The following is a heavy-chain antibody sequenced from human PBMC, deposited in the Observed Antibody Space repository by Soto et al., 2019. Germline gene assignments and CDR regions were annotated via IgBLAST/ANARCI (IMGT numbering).Heavy chain of an antibody. V-gene: IGHV3-23*01. J-gene: IGHJ6*03. D-gene: IGHD3-3*01. CDR3: AKDRDFWSGYYPCMDV. CDR1: GFTFSSYA. CDR2: IDTSGGST. Sequence: PGGSLRLSCAASGFTFSSYAMTWVRQARGKGLEWVSAIDTSGGSTYYADSVRGRFTISRDNSKNTLYLQMNSLRDEDTAVYYCAKDRDFWSGYYPCMDVWGKGATVTFAS.